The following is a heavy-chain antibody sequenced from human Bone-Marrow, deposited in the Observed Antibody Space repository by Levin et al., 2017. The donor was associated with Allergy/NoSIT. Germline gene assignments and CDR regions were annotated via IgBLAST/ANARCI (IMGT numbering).Heavy chain of an antibody. D-gene: IGHD3-10*01. Sequence: GGSLRLSCAASGFTFSSYWMSWVRQAPGKGLEWVANIKQDGSEKYYVDSVKGRFTISRDNAKNSLYLQMNSLRAEDTAVYYCAREQGVIMYYFYYYMDVWGKGTTVTVSS. CDR1: GFTFSSYW. CDR3: AREQGVIMYYFYYYMDV. V-gene: IGHV3-7*03. CDR2: IKQDGSEK. J-gene: IGHJ6*03.